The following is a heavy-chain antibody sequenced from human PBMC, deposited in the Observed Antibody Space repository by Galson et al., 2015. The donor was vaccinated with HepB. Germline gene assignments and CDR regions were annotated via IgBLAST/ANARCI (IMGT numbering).Heavy chain of an antibody. D-gene: IGHD4-17*01. V-gene: IGHV3-53*01. CDR2: LYSGGTI. J-gene: IGHJ3*02. CDR3: ARGDYGDYVDAFDI. CDR1: GFNVSSNY. Sequence: SLRLSCAASGFNVSSNYMSWVRQAPGKGLEWVSSLYSGGTINYADSVKGRFSISRDNSKNTLVLEMTSLRLEDTAVYFCARGDYGDYVDAFDIWGQGTMVTVSS.